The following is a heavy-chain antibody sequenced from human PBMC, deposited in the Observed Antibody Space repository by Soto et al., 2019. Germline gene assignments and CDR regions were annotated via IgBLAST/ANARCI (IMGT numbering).Heavy chain of an antibody. V-gene: IGHV3-13*01. CDR2: IGTAGDT. J-gene: IGHJ4*02. Sequence: GGSLRLSCAASGFTFSSYDMHWVRQATGKGLEWVSAIGTAGDTYYPGSVKGRFTISRENAKNSLYLQMNSLRAGDTAVYYCARARTDGYGPPLFDYWGQGTLVTVSS. CDR1: GFTFSSYD. CDR3: ARARTDGYGPPLFDY. D-gene: IGHD5-12*01.